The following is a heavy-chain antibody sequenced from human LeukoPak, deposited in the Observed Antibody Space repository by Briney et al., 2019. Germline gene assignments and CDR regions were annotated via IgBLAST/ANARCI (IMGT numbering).Heavy chain of an antibody. D-gene: IGHD3-16*01. CDR1: GFAFSRYW. Sequence: PGGSLRLSCAASGFAFSRYWMSWVRQAPGKGLEWVANIKQDGSEKYYVDSVKGRFTISRDNAKKSVYLQMNSLRAEDTAVYYCARDWGAVLTVYHFDLWGQGTLVTVSS. V-gene: IGHV3-7*05. J-gene: IGHJ4*02. CDR3: ARDWGAVLTVYHFDL. CDR2: IKQDGSEK.